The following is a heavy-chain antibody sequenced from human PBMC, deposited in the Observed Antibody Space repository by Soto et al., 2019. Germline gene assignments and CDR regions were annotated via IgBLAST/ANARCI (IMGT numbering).Heavy chain of an antibody. CDR2: LLRPGRST. CDR1: GFMFSDYA. J-gene: IGHJ5*02. Sequence: PGGSLRLSCAASGFMFSDYAMTWARQAPGKELEWVSGLLRPGRSTYYADSVKGRFTISGDTSANTVYLQMDSLRAEDTAVYYCAKDAIVNDGIWLMDAWGQGTVVTVSS. V-gene: IGHV3-23*01. CDR3: AKDAIVNDGIWLMDA. D-gene: IGHD3-16*01.